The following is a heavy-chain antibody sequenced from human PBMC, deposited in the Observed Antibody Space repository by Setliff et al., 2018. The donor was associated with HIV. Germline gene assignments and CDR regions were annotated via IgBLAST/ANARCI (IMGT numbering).Heavy chain of an antibody. CDR2: INAGSGNT. CDR1: GYTFSTYA. Sequence: VASVKVSCKASGYTFSTYAIHWVRQAPGQRLEWMGWINAGSGNTKYSQRFQGRVTITRDTSASTAYLELSSLRSEDTAVYYCAVVNKVTDFEYWGQGTLVTVSS. J-gene: IGHJ4*02. V-gene: IGHV1-3*01. CDR3: AVVNKVTDFEY. D-gene: IGHD2-21*01.